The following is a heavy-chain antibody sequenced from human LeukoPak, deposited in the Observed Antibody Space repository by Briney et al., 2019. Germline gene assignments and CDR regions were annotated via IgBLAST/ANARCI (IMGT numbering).Heavy chain of an antibody. CDR2: IYYSGST. CDR3: AREVSYYDILTGYYRPFDY. D-gene: IGHD3-9*01. Sequence: SETLSLTCTVSGASISSSSYYWGWVRQPPGRGLEWIGSIYYSGSTYYNPSLKSRVTISVDTSKNQFSLKLSSVTAADTAVYYCAREVSYYDILTGYYRPFDYWGQGTLVTVSS. V-gene: IGHV4-39*07. J-gene: IGHJ4*02. CDR1: GASISSSSYY.